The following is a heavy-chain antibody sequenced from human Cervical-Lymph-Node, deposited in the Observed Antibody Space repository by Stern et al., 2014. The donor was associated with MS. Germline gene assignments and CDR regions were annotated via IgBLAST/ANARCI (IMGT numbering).Heavy chain of an antibody. CDR3: ARGGVEVVAASWSDP. J-gene: IGHJ5*02. V-gene: IGHV1-69*17. CDR2: VIPIFGIA. Sequence: VQLVESGAEVKKPGSSVKVSCKASGGTFSSYAISWVRQAPGQWLEWMGGVIPIFGIANYAQKFQGRVTITADKSTSTAYMELSSLRFEDTAVYYCARGGVEVVAASWSDPWGQGTLVTVSS. D-gene: IGHD2-15*01. CDR1: GGTFSSYA.